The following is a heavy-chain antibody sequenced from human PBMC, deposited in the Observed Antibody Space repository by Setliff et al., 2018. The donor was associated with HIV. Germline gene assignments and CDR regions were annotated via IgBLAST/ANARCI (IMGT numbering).Heavy chain of an antibody. V-gene: IGHV4-38-2*02. D-gene: IGHD1-26*01. CDR3: ARENSGNYYGNS. CDR2: IHQTGKT. Sequence: PSETLSLTCTVSGYKIRSGYYWAWIRQPPGKGLEWIASIHQTGKTYYNASLKSRVTISVDTSNNQFSLKLTSVTAADTALYYCARENSGNYYGNSWGQGILVTVSS. J-gene: IGHJ4*02. CDR1: GYKIRSGYY.